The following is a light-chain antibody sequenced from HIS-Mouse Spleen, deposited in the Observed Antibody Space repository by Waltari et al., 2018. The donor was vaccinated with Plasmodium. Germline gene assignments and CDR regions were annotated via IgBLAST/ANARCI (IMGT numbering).Light chain of an antibody. CDR3: QQYNNWSFT. J-gene: IGKJ3*01. V-gene: IGKV3-15*01. CDR1: QSVSSN. CDR2: GAS. Sequence: EIVMTQSPATLSVSPGERVTLPCRASQSVSSNLAWYQQKPGQAPRLLIYGASTRATGIPARFSGSGSGTEFTLTISSLQSEDFAVYYCQQYNNWSFTFGPGTKVDIK.